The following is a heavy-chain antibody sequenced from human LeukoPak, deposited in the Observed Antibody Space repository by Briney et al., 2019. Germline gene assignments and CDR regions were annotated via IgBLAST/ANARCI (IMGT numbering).Heavy chain of an antibody. CDR3: AKTLGDAFDI. D-gene: IGHD3-16*01. J-gene: IGHJ3*02. Sequence: PSETLSLTCTVSGGSINSSSRNSYYWGWIRQPPGKGLEWVGGIYYSGTTYYSPSLKSRVTMSVDMSKNQFSLRLSSVTAADTAVYYCAKTLGDAFDIWGQGTMVTVSS. CDR1: GGSINSSSRNSYY. CDR2: IYYSGTT. V-gene: IGHV4-39*01.